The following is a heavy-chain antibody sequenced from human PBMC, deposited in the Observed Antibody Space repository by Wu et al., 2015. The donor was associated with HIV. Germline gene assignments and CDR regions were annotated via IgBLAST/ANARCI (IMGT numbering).Heavy chain of an antibody. CDR1: GGTFSNYA. CDR3: ARGSTYSCSTTVCPGGYYYIDV. V-gene: IGHV1-69*01. D-gene: IGHD2-2*01. Sequence: QVQLVQSRVGVKKPGSSVKVSCKASGGTFSNYAISWVRQAPGQGLEWMGGIIPMFGTPNYAQKFQGRVTITADESTTTAYMELSSLRSEDTAVYYCARGSTYSCSTTVCPGGYYYIDVWGKGTTVTVSS. J-gene: IGHJ6*03. CDR2: IIPMFGTP.